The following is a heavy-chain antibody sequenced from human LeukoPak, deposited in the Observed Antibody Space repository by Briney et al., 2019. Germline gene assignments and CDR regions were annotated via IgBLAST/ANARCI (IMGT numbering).Heavy chain of an antibody. CDR3: ARGSGSYFADLTGFDY. V-gene: IGHV1-2*02. D-gene: IGHD3-10*01. Sequence: ASVKVSCKASGYTFTGYYMHWVRQAPGQGLEWMGWINPNSGGTNYAQKFQGRVTMTRDTSISTAYMELSRLRSGDTAVYYCARGSGSYFADLTGFDYWGQGTLVTVSS. J-gene: IGHJ4*02. CDR2: INPNSGGT. CDR1: GYTFTGYY.